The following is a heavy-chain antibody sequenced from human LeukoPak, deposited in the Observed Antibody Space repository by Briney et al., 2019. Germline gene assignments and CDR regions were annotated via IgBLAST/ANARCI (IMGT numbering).Heavy chain of an antibody. V-gene: IGHV3-7*01. J-gene: IGHJ4*02. D-gene: IGHD5-12*01. CDR2: IKQDGSEK. Sequence: GGSLRLSSAASGLTFSSYWMSWVRPAPGKGREWVANIKQDGSEKYYVDYVKGRFTISRDNAKNSLYLQMNSLRAEDTAVYYCAGGSSGIYSGYEIDYWGQGTLVTVSS. CDR3: AGGSSGIYSGYEIDY. CDR1: GLTFSSYW.